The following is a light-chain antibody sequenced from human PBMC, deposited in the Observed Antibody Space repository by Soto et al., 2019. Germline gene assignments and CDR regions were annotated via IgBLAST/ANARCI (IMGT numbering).Light chain of an antibody. CDR3: SSYTSSSTLD. V-gene: IGLV2-14*01. J-gene: IGLJ1*01. Sequence: QSVLTQPASVSGPPGQSITISCTGTSSDVGGYNYVSWYQHHPGKAPKLMIYEVTYRPSGVSNRFSASKSGNTASLTISGLRAEDEADYYCSSYTSSSTLDFGTGTKVTVL. CDR2: EVT. CDR1: SSDVGGYNY.